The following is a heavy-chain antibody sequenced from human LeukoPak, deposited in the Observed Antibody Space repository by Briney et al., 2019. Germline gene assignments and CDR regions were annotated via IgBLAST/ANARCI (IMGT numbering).Heavy chain of an antibody. J-gene: IGHJ4*02. Sequence: ASVKVSCKASGYTFTDFGISWVRQAPGQGPEWMGWVSAYNGDRKYEQKLQGRVTMTTDTSTSTAYMELRSLTSDDTAVYYCARDLGASTVIFFDYWGQGTLVTVSS. D-gene: IGHD4-11*01. V-gene: IGHV1-18*01. CDR2: VSAYNGDR. CDR3: ARDLGASTVIFFDY. CDR1: GYTFTDFG.